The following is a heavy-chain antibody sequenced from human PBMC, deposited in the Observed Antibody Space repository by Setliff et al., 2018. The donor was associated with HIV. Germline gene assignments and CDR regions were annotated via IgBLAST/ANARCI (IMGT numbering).Heavy chain of an antibody. J-gene: IGHJ3*02. Sequence: SGPTLVNPTQTLTLTCTFSGFSLSTSGVGVGWIRQPPGNALEWLALIYWDDDKRYSPSLKTRLTITKDNSKNQVVLTMTNMEPVDTATYYCVHPGYCSGGSCYDDAFDIWGQGTMVTVS. D-gene: IGHD2-15*01. CDR1: GFSLSTSGVG. V-gene: IGHV2-5*02. CDR2: IYWDDDK. CDR3: VHPGYCSGGSCYDDAFDI.